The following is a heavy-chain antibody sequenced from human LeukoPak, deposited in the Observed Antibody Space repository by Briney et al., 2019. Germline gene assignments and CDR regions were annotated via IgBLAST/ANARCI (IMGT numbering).Heavy chain of an antibody. CDR2: ISAYNGNT. Sequence: ASVKVSCKASGYTFTSYGISWVRQAPGQGLEWMGWISAYNGNTNYAQKLQGRVTMTTDTSTSTAYMELRSLGSDDTAVYYCARDRRIAVAGTEWFDPWGQGTLDTVSS. V-gene: IGHV1-18*01. D-gene: IGHD6-19*01. J-gene: IGHJ5*02. CDR1: GYTFTSYG. CDR3: ARDRRIAVAGTEWFDP.